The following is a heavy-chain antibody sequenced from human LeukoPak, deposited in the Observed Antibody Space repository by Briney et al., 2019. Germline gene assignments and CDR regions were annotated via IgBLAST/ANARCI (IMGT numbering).Heavy chain of an antibody. Sequence: GGSLRPSCAASGFTFSSYGMHWVRQAPGKGLEWVAFIRYDGSNKYYADSVKGRFTISRDNSKNTLYLQMNSLRAEDTAVYYCARDMGSSGDYWGQGTLVTVSS. CDR1: GFTFSSYG. V-gene: IGHV3-30*02. J-gene: IGHJ4*02. CDR3: ARDMGSSGDY. D-gene: IGHD1-26*01. CDR2: IRYDGSNK.